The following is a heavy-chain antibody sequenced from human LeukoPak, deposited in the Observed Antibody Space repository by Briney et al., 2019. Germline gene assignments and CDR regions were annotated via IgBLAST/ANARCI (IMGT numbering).Heavy chain of an antibody. J-gene: IGHJ4*02. V-gene: IGHV4-34*01. CDR2: INHSGST. CDR3: ARVESMYYFDY. D-gene: IGHD1-1*01. Sequence: KPSETLSLTCAVYGGSFSGYYWSWIRQPPGKGLEWIGEINHSGSTNYNPSLKSRVTISVDTSRNQFSLKLSSVTAADTAVYYCARVESMYYFDYWGQGTLVTVSS. CDR1: GGSFSGYY.